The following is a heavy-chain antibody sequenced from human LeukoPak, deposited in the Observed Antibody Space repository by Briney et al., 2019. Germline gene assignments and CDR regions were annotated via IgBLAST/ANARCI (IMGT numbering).Heavy chain of an antibody. V-gene: IGHV1-2*06. CDR2: INPNSGGT. CDR3: ARAAYPEPFPKWLVDGYYFDY. J-gene: IGHJ4*02. CDR1: GYTFTGYY. Sequence: ASVKVSCKASGYTFTGYYMHWVRQAPGQGLEWMGRINPNSGGTNYAQKFQGRVTMTRDTSISTAYMELSRLRSDDTAVYYCARAAYPEPFPKWLVDGYYFDYWGQGTLVTVSS. D-gene: IGHD5-12*01.